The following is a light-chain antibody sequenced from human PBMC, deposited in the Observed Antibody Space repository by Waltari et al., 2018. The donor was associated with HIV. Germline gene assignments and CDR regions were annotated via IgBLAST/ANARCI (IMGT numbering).Light chain of an antibody. CDR1: QSLQHNNRTTY. J-gene: IGKJ4*01. CDR3: VQSLQLPLT. CDR2: EVS. Sequence: DIEMTQTPQSLSVTTGQPASISCKSNQSLQHNNRTTYLYWYLQKSGQPPQLLIYEVSNRFTGVPDRFSGSGSGTDFTLKISRVEAGDVGVYYCVQSLQLPLTFGGGTKVEIK. V-gene: IGKV2D-29*01.